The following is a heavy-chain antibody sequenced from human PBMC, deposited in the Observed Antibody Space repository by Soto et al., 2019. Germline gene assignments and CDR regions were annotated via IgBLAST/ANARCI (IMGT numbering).Heavy chain of an antibody. J-gene: IGHJ4*02. Sequence: QITLKASGPTLVKPTQTLTLTCTLSGFSLSTSGVGVGWIRQPPGKALEWLALIYWDDDKRYSPSLKSRLIITKDTSKNQVVLTMTNMDPVDTATYYCAHRLRARSGYYNAWGYWGQGTLVTVSS. CDR2: IYWDDDK. V-gene: IGHV2-5*02. CDR1: GFSLSTSGVG. CDR3: AHRLRARSGYYNAWGY. D-gene: IGHD3-22*01.